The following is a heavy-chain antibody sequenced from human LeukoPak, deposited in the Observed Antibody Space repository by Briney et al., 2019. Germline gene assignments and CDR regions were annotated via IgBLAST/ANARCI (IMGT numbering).Heavy chain of an antibody. J-gene: IGHJ4*02. CDR3: AKDLTDYYDSSGYNY. D-gene: IGHD3-22*01. CDR1: GFTFSSYA. V-gene: IGHV3-23*01. CDR2: ISGSGGST. Sequence: GGSLRLSCAASGFTFSSYAMSWVRQAPGRGLEWVSAISGSGGSTYYADSVKGRFTISRDNSKNTLYLQMNSLRAEDTAVYYCAKDLTDYYDSSGYNYWGQGTLVTVSS.